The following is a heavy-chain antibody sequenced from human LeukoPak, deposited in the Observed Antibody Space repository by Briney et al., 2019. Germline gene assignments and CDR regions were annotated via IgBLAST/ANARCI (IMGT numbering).Heavy chain of an antibody. CDR1: GGSISSGDYY. CDR3: ARDQVIVPAVDY. Sequence: TPSQTLSLTCTVSGGSISSGDYYWSWIRQPPGKGLEWIGYIYYSGSTYYNPSLKSRVTISVDTSKNQFSLKLSSVTAADTAVYYCARDQVIVPAVDYWGQGTLVTVSS. D-gene: IGHD2-2*01. CDR2: IYYSGST. V-gene: IGHV4-30-4*08. J-gene: IGHJ4*02.